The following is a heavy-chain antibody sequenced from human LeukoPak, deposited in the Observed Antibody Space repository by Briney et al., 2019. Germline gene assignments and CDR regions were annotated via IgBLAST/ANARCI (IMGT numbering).Heavy chain of an antibody. V-gene: IGHV3-21*01. J-gene: IGHJ5*02. Sequence: PGGSLRLSCAASGFTFSSYSMNWVRQAPGKGLEWVSSISSSSSNIYYADSVKGRFTISRDNAKNSLYLQMNSPRAEDTAVYYCARYSSGWYDWFDPWGQGTLVTVSS. D-gene: IGHD6-19*01. CDR1: GFTFSSYS. CDR2: ISSSSSNI. CDR3: ARYSSGWYDWFDP.